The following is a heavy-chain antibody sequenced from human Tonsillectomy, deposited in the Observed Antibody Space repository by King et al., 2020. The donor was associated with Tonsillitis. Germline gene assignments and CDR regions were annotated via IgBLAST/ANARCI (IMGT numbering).Heavy chain of an antibody. V-gene: IGHV1-69*04. CDR2: IIHILGIA. CDR3: ARGVGYGVKGPLDY. D-gene: IGHD4-23*01. Sequence: QLVQSGAEVKKPGSSVKVSCKASGGTFSSYAISWVRQAPGQGLEWMGRIIHILGIANYAQKFQGRVTITADKSTSTAYMELSSLRSEDTAVYYCARGVGYGVKGPLDYWGQGTLVTVSS. CDR1: GGTFSSYA. J-gene: IGHJ4*02.